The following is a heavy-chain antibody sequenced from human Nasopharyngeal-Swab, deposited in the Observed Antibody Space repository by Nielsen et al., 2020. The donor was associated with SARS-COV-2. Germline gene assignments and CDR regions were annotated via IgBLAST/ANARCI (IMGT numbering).Heavy chain of an antibody. CDR1: GGSFSGYY. CDR2: IYYSGST. J-gene: IGHJ5*02. V-gene: IGHV4-39*01. Sequence: SETLSLTCAVYGGSFSGYYWGWIRQPPGKGLEWIGSIYYSGSTYYNPSLKSRVTISVDTSKNQFSLKLSSVTAADTAVYYCARHVGDIVVVPAAIGNWFDPWGQGTLVTVSS. D-gene: IGHD2-2*02. CDR3: ARHVGDIVVVPAAIGNWFDP.